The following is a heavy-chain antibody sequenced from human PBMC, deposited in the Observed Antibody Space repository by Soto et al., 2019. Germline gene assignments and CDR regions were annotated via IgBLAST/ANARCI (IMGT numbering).Heavy chain of an antibody. Sequence: VKVSCKASGYTFTGYYMHWVRQAPGQGLEWMGWINPNSGGTNYAQKFQGWVTMTRDTSISTAYMELSRLRSDDTAVYYCARSIAAADDGMDVWGQGTTVTVSS. J-gene: IGHJ6*02. CDR2: INPNSGGT. CDR1: GYTFTGYY. V-gene: IGHV1-2*04. D-gene: IGHD6-13*01. CDR3: ARSIAAADDGMDV.